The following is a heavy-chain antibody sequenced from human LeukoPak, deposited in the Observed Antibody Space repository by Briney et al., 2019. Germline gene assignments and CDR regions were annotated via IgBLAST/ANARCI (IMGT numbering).Heavy chain of an antibody. CDR2: IYYSGST. CDR3: ARVTPDCSSTSSYIIWFDP. J-gene: IGHJ5*02. Sequence: PSETLSLTCTVSGGSISSYYWSWIRQPPGKGLGWIGYIYYSGSTTYNPSLTSRVTISVDTSKHQFSLKLSSVTAAATAVYYCARVTPDCSSTSSYIIWFDPWGQGTLVTVSS. D-gene: IGHD2-2*02. V-gene: IGHV4-59*01. CDR1: GGSISSYY.